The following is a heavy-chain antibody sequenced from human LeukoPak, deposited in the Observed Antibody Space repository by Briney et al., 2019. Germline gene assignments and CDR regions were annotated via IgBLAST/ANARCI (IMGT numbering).Heavy chain of an antibody. D-gene: IGHD6-19*01. J-gene: IGHJ4*02. CDR1: GGSISSGGYY. Sequence: SETLSLTCTVSGGSISSGGYYWSWIRQPPGKGLEWIGYIYYSGSTNYDPSLKSRVTISVDTSKNQFSLRLSSVTAADTAVYYCARHVGSSGWIDYWGQGTLVTVSS. CDR2: IYYSGST. CDR3: ARHVGSSGWIDY. V-gene: IGHV4-61*08.